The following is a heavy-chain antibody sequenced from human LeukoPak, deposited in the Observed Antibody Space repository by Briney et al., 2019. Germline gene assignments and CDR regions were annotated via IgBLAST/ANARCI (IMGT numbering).Heavy chain of an antibody. J-gene: IGHJ4*02. D-gene: IGHD7-27*01. Sequence: ASVKVSCKASGYSFVLYGISWVRQAPGQGPEWMGWISTANGNTKYAQQFQDRVTMTTDTSTTTAYMELRSLRSDDTAVYYCARGLGQSWGAAIDYWGQGTLVTVSS. CDR1: GYSFVLYG. CDR2: ISTANGNT. CDR3: ARGLGQSWGAAIDY. V-gene: IGHV1-18*01.